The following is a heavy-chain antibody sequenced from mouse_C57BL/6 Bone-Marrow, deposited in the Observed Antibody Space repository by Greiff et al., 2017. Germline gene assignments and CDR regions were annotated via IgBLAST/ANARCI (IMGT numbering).Heavy chain of an antibody. D-gene: IGHD2-5*01. CDR2: IYPGSGST. J-gene: IGHJ1*03. Sequence: QVQLQQPGAELVKPGASVKMSCKASGYTFTSYWITWVKQRPGQGLEWIGDIYPGSGSTNYNKKFKSKATLTVDTSSSTAYMQLSSLTSEDYAVYYCARPYYSNYWYFDVWGTGTTVTVSS. V-gene: IGHV1-55*01. CDR1: GYTFTSYW. CDR3: ARPYYSNYWYFDV.